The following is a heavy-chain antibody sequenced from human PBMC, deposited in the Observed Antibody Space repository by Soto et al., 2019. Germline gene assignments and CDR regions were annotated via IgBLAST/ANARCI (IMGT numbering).Heavy chain of an antibody. J-gene: IGHJ6*02. Sequence: QVQLQESGPGLVKPSQTLSLTCTVSGGSISSGGYYWSWIRQHPGKGLEWIGYIYYSGSTYYNPSLKCRVTISVDTSKNQFSLKLSSVTAADTAVYYCARDQGDFWSGYYMPAYGMDVWGQGTTVTVSS. CDR3: ARDQGDFWSGYYMPAYGMDV. D-gene: IGHD3-3*01. V-gene: IGHV4-31*03. CDR1: GGSISSGGYY. CDR2: IYYSGST.